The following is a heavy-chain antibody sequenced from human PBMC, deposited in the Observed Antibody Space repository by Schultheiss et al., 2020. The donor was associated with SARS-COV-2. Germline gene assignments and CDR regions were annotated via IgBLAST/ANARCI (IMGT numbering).Heavy chain of an antibody. V-gene: IGHV4-59*01. Sequence: SETLSLTCTVSGASISGYYWNWVRQPPGKGLEWIGSIYYSGSTYYNPSLKSRVTLSVDTSKNQFSLKLSSVTAADTAVYYCARISYDDVWGSYRYTVPQPFDYWGQGTQVTVSS. CDR2: IYYSGST. CDR1: GASISGYY. CDR3: ARISYDDVWGSYRYTVPQPFDY. D-gene: IGHD3-16*02. J-gene: IGHJ4*02.